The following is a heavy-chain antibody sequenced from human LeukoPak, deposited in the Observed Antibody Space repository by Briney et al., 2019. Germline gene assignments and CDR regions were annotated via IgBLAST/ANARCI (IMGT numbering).Heavy chain of an antibody. Sequence: ASVKVSCKASGYTFTGYYMHWVRQAPGQGLEWMGWINPNSGGTNYAQKFQGRVTMTRDTSISTAYMEVSRLRFDDTAMYYCAVGRCSGGTCTSEFDYWGQGTLVTVSS. CDR2: INPNSGGT. CDR1: GYTFTGYY. V-gene: IGHV1-2*02. CDR3: AVGRCSGGTCTSEFDY. J-gene: IGHJ4*02. D-gene: IGHD2-15*01.